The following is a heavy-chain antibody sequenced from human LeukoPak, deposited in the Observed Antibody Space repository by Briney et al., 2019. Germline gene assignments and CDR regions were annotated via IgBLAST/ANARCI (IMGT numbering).Heavy chain of an antibody. CDR2: INPNSGGT. D-gene: IGHD2-2*02. CDR1: GYTFTGYY. CDR3: ARTYCSSTSCYIWYFDL. Sequence: ASVKVSCKASGYTFTGYYMHWVRQAPGQGLEWMGRINPNSGGTNYAQKFQGRVTMTRDTSISTAYMELSRLRSDDTAVYYCARTYCSSTSCYIWYFDLWGRGTLVTVSS. V-gene: IGHV1-2*06. J-gene: IGHJ2*01.